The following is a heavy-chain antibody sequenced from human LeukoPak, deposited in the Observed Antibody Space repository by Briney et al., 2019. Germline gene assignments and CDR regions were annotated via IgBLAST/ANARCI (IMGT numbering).Heavy chain of an antibody. CDR2: IIPIFGTA. D-gene: IGHD6-19*01. J-gene: IGHJ4*02. CDR3: ARAVYSSGWYPDN. Sequence: SVKVSCKASGGTFSSYAISWVRQAPGQGLEWMGRIIPIFGTANYAQKFQGRVTMTRDTSTSTVYMELSSLRSEDTAVYYCARAVYSSGWYPDNWGQGTLVTVSS. CDR1: GGTFSSYA. V-gene: IGHV1-69*05.